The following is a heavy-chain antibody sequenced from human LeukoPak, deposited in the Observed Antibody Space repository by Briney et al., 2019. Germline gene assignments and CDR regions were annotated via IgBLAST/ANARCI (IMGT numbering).Heavy chain of an antibody. CDR3: ARGLVRTTVTMQVYYFDY. D-gene: IGHD4-17*01. Sequence: PSETLSLTCSVSGYSISTGYFWVWIRQPPGKGLEWIGYIYYSGSTNYNPSLKSRVTISVDTSKNQFSLKLSSVTAADTAVYYCARGLVRTTVTMQVYYFDYWGQGTLVTVSS. CDR2: IYYSGST. J-gene: IGHJ4*02. CDR1: GYSISTGYF. V-gene: IGHV4-61*01.